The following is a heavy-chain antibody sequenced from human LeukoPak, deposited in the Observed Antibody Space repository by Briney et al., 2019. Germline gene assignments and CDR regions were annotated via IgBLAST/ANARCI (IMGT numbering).Heavy chain of an antibody. Sequence: GGSLRLSCAASGFTFTSYAMSWVRQAPGKGLEWVSAISGSGGSTYYADSVKGRFTISRDNSKNTLYLQMNSLRAEDTAVYYCAKDYYYDSSGYFDYWGQGTLVTVSS. J-gene: IGHJ4*02. CDR3: AKDYYYDSSGYFDY. D-gene: IGHD3-22*01. V-gene: IGHV3-23*01. CDR1: GFTFTSYA. CDR2: ISGSGGST.